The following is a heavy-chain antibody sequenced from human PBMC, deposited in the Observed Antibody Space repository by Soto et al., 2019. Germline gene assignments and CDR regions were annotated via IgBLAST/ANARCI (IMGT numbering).Heavy chain of an antibody. Sequence: PSETLSLTCTVSGGSISSYYWSWIRQPPEKGLEWIGDIYYSGSTNYNPSLKSRVTISVDTSKNQFSLKLSSVTAADTAVYYCAAHLEEGWITIFGVVISSGGWFEPWGQGTLVTVLS. V-gene: IGHV4-59*01. J-gene: IGHJ5*02. CDR3: AAHLEEGWITIFGVVISSGGWFEP. CDR1: GGSISSYY. D-gene: IGHD3-3*01. CDR2: IYYSGST.